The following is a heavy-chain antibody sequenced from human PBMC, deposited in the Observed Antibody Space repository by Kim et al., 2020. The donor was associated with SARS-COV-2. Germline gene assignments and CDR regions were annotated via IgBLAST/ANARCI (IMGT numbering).Heavy chain of an antibody. CDR2: IYYSGST. CDR3: ARHLKLPYYDILTGYAPLDY. V-gene: IGHV4-59*08. CDR1: GGSISSYY. Sequence: SETLSLTCTVSGGSISSYYWSWIRQPPGKGLEWIGYIYYSGSTNYNPSLKSRVTISVDTSNNQFSLKLSSVTAADTAVYYCARHLKLPYYDILTGYAPLDYWGQGTLVTVSA. D-gene: IGHD3-9*01. J-gene: IGHJ4*02.